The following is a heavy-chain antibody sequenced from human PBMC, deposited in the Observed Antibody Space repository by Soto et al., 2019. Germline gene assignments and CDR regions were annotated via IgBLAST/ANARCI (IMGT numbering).Heavy chain of an antibody. V-gene: IGHV5-51*01. Sequence: PVESLKISCKGSGYTFTDYWIGWVRQLPGKGLEWMGIIYPGDSVKGRFAVSRDKDTNSLYLQLNSLTPEDTAVYYCARSRRQWFGGTLSYYFDFWGQGTLV. CDR1: GYTFTDYW. D-gene: IGHD3-10*01. CDR3: ARSRRQWFGGTLSYYFDF. J-gene: IGHJ4*02. CDR2: IYPGDS.